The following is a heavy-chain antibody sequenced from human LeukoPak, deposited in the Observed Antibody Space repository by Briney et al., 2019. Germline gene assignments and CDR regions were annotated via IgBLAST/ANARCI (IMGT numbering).Heavy chain of an antibody. V-gene: IGHV4-38-2*02. D-gene: IGHD2-15*01. CDR1: GYSISSGYY. J-gene: IGHJ4*02. CDR3: ARGGDIVVVVAEFDY. CDR2: IYHSGST. Sequence: SETLSLTCTVSGYSISSGYYWGWIRQPPGKGLEWIGSIYHSGSTYYNPSLKSRVTISVDTSKNQFSLKLSSVTAADTAVYYGARGGDIVVVVAEFDYWGQGTLVTVSS.